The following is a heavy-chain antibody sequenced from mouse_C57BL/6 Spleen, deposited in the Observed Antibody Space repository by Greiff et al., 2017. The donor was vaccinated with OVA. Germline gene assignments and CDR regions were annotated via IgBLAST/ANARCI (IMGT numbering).Heavy chain of an antibody. CDR1: GFTFSSYA. D-gene: IGHD2-4*01. CDR3: AREGLRGSFDY. J-gene: IGHJ2*01. CDR2: ISDGGSYT. V-gene: IGHV5-4*01. Sequence: EVMLVESGGGLVKPGGSLKLSCAASGFTFSSYAMSWVRQTPEKRLEWVATISDGGSYTYYPDNVKGRFTISRDNAKNNLYLQMSHLKSEDTAMYYCAREGLRGSFDYWGQGTTLTVSS.